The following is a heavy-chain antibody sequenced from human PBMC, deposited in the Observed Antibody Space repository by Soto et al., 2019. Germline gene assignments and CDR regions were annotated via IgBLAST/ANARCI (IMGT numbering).Heavy chain of an antibody. CDR3: ARGILRPNHYMDV. J-gene: IGHJ6*03. CDR2: IYDSGSA. V-gene: IGHV4-31*03. Sequence: QVQLQESGPGLVKPSQTLSLTCIVSGDSISRGGYFWTWIRQHPGKGLEWIGYIYDSGSAFYNPSLKRRFTMSVDTSKNQFSLNLRSVTAADTAVFYCARGILRPNHYMDVWGKGTAVAVSS. CDR1: GDSISRGGYF. D-gene: IGHD1-26*01.